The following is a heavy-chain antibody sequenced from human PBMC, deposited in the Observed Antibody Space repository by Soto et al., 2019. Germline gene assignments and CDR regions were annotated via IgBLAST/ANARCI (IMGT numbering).Heavy chain of an antibody. CDR1: GGSFSGYY. J-gene: IGHJ5*02. D-gene: IGHD2-15*01. CDR3: ARLGRLNWFDP. V-gene: IGHV4-34*01. Sequence: PSETLSLTCAVYGGSFSGYYWSWIRQPPGKGLEWIGEINHSGSTNYNPSLKSRVTISVDTSKNQFSLKLSSVTAADTAVYYCARLGRLNWFDPWGQGTLVTVSS. CDR2: INHSGST.